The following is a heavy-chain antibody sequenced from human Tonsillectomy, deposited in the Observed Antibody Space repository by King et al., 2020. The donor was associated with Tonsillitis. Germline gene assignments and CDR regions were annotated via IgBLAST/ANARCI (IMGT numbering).Heavy chain of an antibody. CDR2: ISYDGSNK. D-gene: IGHD5-18*01. J-gene: IGHJ4*02. V-gene: IGHV3-30-3*01. Sequence: VQLVESGGGVVQPGRSLRLSCAASGFTFSSYAMHWVRQAPGKGLEWVAVISYDGSNKYYADSVKGRFTISRDNSKNTLYLQMNSLRAEDTAVYYCAREERGYSYGYGPFGYWGQGTLVTVSS. CDR1: GFTFSSYA. CDR3: AREERGYSYGYGPFGY.